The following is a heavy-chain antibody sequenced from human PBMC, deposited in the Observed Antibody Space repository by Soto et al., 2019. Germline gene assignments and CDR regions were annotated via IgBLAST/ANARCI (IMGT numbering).Heavy chain of an antibody. CDR2: IVVASGQT. CDR3: SADRPDIGVGWWV. V-gene: IGHV1-58*02. J-gene: IGHJ6*02. CDR1: GSGFISSG. Sequence: SVKVSCKASGSGFISSGIQWVRQAHGQRLEWIGWIVVASGQTNYAQNFRGRVAITRDTSTATAYIELTGLTSEDTAVYFCSADRPDIGVGWWVWGQGTTVTASS. D-gene: IGHD2-15*01.